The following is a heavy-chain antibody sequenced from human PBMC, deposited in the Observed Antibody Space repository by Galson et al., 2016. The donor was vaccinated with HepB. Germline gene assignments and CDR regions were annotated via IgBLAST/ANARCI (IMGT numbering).Heavy chain of an antibody. V-gene: IGHV3-15*01. CDR3: TAQRGAGY. CDR1: GFTLSNAW. Sequence: SLRLPCAASGFTLSNAWLSWIRQAPGKGLEWVGRIMSITDGGTAIYDVPVKGRLTISRDDSKTTLYSQMKSLKTEDTAVYYCTAQRGAGYWGQGTLVTVSS. J-gene: IGHJ4*02. CDR2: IMSITDGGTA. D-gene: IGHD3-16*01.